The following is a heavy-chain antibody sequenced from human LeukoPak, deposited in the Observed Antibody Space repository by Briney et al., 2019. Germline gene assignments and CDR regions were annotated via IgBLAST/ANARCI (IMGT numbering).Heavy chain of an antibody. CDR2: IYYSGST. V-gene: IGHV4-39*07. CDR3: ARVVSRGGDWFDP. D-gene: IGHD2-8*01. CDR1: GGSISSSSYY. J-gene: IGHJ5*02. Sequence: SETLSLTCTVSGGSISSSSYYWGWIRQPPGTGLEWIGSIYYSGSTYYNPSLKSRVTISVDTSKNQFSLKLSSVTAADTAVYYCARVVSRGGDWFDPWGQGTLVTVSS.